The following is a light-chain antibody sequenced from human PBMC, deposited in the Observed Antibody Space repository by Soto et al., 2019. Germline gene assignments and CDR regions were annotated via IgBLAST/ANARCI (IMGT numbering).Light chain of an antibody. Sequence: EIVLTQSPGTLSLSPGERATLSCRASQTISAIFLAWYQQKPGQPPRLVIYGASSRATGIPDRFSGSGSGTDFTLTISRLEPEDFAVYYCQQYGSSPPWTFGQGTKVEIK. CDR3: QQYGSSPPWT. CDR2: GAS. V-gene: IGKV3-20*01. CDR1: QTISAIF. J-gene: IGKJ1*01.